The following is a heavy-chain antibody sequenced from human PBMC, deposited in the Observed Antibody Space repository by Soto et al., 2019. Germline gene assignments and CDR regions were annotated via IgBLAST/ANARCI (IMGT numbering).Heavy chain of an antibody. CDR3: ARAYCSGGSCYSGLDV. Sequence: QVQLVQSGAEVKKPGASVKVSCKASGYTFTSYGISWVRQAPGQGLEWMGWISAYNGNTNYAHKLQGRVTMTTDTSTRRAYMELRSLRSDDTAVYYCARAYCSGGSCYSGLDVCGQGTTVTVAS. V-gene: IGHV1-18*01. J-gene: IGHJ6*02. CDR2: ISAYNGNT. CDR1: GYTFTSYG. D-gene: IGHD2-15*01.